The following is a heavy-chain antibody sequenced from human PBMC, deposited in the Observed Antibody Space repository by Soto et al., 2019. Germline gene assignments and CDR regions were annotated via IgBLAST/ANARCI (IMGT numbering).Heavy chain of an antibody. D-gene: IGHD5-12*01. CDR1: GGYIRSGGYY. CDR2: IYYSGNT. V-gene: IGHV4-31*03. Sequence: QVQLQESGPGLVKPSQTLSLTCTVSGGYIRSGGYYWSWVLQHPRKGMEWIGNIYYSGNTYYNPSLKSRLTISVDTSKNQFSLSLRSVSAADTAVYYCARDRLMATTGTARHYFGLDVWGQGTAGTVS. CDR3: ARDRLMATTGTARHYFGLDV. J-gene: IGHJ6*02.